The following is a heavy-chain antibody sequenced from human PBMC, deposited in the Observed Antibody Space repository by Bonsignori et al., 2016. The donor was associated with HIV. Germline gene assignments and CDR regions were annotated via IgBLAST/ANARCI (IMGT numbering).Heavy chain of an antibody. V-gene: IGHV4-39*07. Sequence: QLQLQESGPGLVQPSETLSLTCAVSGGSINTADFYWGLIRQSPVKGLEWIGSIYYTGGTYYNPSLKSRLTISVDTSKNHFSLELSSVTAADTAVYFCARENGAPAAFYDSFDIWGQGTMITVSS. CDR2: IYYTGGT. CDR3: ARENGAPAAFYDSFDI. CDR1: GGSINTADFY. J-gene: IGHJ3*02. D-gene: IGHD2-2*01.